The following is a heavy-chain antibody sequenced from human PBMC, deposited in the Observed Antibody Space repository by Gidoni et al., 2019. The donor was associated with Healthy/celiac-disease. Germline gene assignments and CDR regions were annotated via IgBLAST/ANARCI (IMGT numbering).Heavy chain of an antibody. J-gene: IGHJ4*02. CDR2: INPSGGST. CDR1: GYTFTSYY. D-gene: IGHD3-16*02. V-gene: IGHV1-46*03. Sequence: QVQLVQSGAEVKKPGASVKVSCKASGYTFTSYYMHWVRQAPGQGLEWMGIINPSGGSTSYAQKFQGRVTMTRDTSTSTVYMELSSLRSEDTAVYYCARAVPTHYDYIWGSYRPGASDYWGQGTLVTVSS. CDR3: ARAVPTHYDYIWGSYRPGASDY.